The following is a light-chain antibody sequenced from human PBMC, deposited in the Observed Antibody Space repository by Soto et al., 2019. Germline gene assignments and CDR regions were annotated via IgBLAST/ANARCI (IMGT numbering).Light chain of an antibody. CDR1: QSIGAS. V-gene: IGKV1-5*03. CDR2: QAS. CDR3: QQYNSSPLT. J-gene: IGKJ4*01. Sequence: DIQMTQSPSTLYASVGDRVTITCRASQSIGASLAWFQQTPGKAPNLLIYQASSLESGVPSRFSGSGSGTKFTLTISTLQPDDLATYSCQQYNSSPLTLVGGTKVEMK.